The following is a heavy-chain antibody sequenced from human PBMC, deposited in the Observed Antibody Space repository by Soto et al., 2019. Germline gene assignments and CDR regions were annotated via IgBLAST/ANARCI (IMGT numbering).Heavy chain of an antibody. J-gene: IGHJ6*02. V-gene: IGHV1-69*13. D-gene: IGHD2-2*01. CDR2: IIPIFGTA. CDR3: AVVPAATYGMDV. Sequence: SVEVSCRASGGTFSSYAISWVRQAPGQGLEWMGGIIPIFGTANYAQKFQGRVTITADESTSTAYMELSSLRSEDTAVYYCAVVPAATYGMDVWGQGTTVTVSS. CDR1: GGTFSSYA.